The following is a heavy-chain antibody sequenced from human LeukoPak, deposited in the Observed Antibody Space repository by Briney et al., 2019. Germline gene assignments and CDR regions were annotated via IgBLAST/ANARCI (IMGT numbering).Heavy chain of an antibody. CDR2: INHSGST. D-gene: IGHD6-19*01. CDR3: ARQVARIGWYRELYYYYYYMDV. CDR1: GGSFSGYY. J-gene: IGHJ6*03. V-gene: IGHV4-34*01. Sequence: KPSETLSLTCAVYGGSFSGYYWSWVRQPPGKGLEWIGEINHSGSTNYNPSLKSRVTISVDTSKNQFSLKLSSVTAADTAVYYCARQVARIGWYRELYYYYYYMDVWGKGTTVTISS.